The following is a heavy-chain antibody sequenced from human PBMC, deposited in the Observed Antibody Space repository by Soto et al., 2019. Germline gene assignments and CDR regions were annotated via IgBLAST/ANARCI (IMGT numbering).Heavy chain of an antibody. D-gene: IGHD2-15*01. V-gene: IGHV3-66*01. CDR2: IYSGGST. J-gene: IGHJ4*02. CDR1: GFIVSSNY. Sequence: EVQLVESGGGLVQPGGSLRLSCTASGFIVSSNYMSWVRQAPGKGLEWVSVIYSGGSTFYADSVKGRFIISRDDSKNTLFLQMNILRAEDTAVYYCATAKLLLPWLFDYWGQGTLVTVSS. CDR3: ATAKLLLPWLFDY.